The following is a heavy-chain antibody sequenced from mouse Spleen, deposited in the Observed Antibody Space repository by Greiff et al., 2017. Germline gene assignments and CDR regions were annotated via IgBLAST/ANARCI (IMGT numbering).Heavy chain of an antibody. Sequence: VQLPQPGAELVRPGTSVKLSCKASGYTFTSYWMHWVKQRPGQGLEWIGVIDPSDSYTNYNQKFKGKATLTVDTSSSTAYMQLSSLTSEDSAVYYCARDTTVVEYFDVWGAGTTVTVSS. D-gene: IGHD1-1*01. CDR3: ARDTTVVEYFDV. V-gene: IGHV1-59*01. CDR1: GYTFTSYW. CDR2: IDPSDSYT. J-gene: IGHJ1*01.